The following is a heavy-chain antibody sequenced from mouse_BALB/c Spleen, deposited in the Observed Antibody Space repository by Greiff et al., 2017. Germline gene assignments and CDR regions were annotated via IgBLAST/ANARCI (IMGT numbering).Heavy chain of an antibody. CDR2: IRNKANGYTT. V-gene: IGHV7-3*02. Sequence: EVKLMESGGGLVQPGGSLRLSCATSGFTFTDYYMSWVRQPPGKALEWLGFIRNKANGYTTEYSASVKGRFTISRDNSQSILYLQMNTLRAEDSATYYCARDSIYDGYYVENFDYWGQGTTLTVSS. J-gene: IGHJ2*01. D-gene: IGHD2-3*01. CDR1: GFTFTDYY. CDR3: ARDSIYDGYYVENFDY.